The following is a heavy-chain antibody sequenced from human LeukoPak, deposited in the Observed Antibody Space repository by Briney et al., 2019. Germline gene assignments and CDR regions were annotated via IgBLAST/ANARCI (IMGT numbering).Heavy chain of an antibody. V-gene: IGHV4-34*01. D-gene: IGHD6-19*01. J-gene: IGHJ6*02. Sequence: KPSETLSLTCAVYGGSFSGYYWSWIRQPPGKGLEWIGAINHSGSTNYNPSLKSRVTISVDPSKNQFSLKLSSVTAADTAVYYCARLYSSGWYWHYYGMDVWGQGTTVTVSS. CDR1: GGSFSGYY. CDR2: INHSGST. CDR3: ARLYSSGWYWHYYGMDV.